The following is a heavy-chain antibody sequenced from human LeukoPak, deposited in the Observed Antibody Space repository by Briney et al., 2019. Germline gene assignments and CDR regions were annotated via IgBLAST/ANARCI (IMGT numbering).Heavy chain of an antibody. J-gene: IGHJ3*02. CDR3: ARGLWGGIVVVISDAFDI. Sequence: SETLSLTCTVSGGSISSYYWSRIRQPPGKGLEWIGYIYYSGSTNYNPSLKSRVTISVDTSKNQFSLKLSSVTAADTAVYYCARGLWGGIVVVISDAFDIWGQGTMVTVSS. D-gene: IGHD2-15*01. V-gene: IGHV4-59*01. CDR2: IYYSGST. CDR1: GGSISSYY.